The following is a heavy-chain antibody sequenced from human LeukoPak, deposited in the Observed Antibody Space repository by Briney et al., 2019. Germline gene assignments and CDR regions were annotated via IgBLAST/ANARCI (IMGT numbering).Heavy chain of an antibody. J-gene: IGHJ5*02. Sequence: GASVKVSCKTSGENFRTSGISWVRQAPGQGLEWMGWISAYNGNTNYAQKLQGRVTMTTDTSTSTAYMELRSLRSDDTAVYYCASSYSSSWSNWFDPWGQGTLVTVSS. D-gene: IGHD6-13*01. V-gene: IGHV1-18*01. CDR1: GENFRTSG. CDR3: ASSYSSSWSNWFDP. CDR2: ISAYNGNT.